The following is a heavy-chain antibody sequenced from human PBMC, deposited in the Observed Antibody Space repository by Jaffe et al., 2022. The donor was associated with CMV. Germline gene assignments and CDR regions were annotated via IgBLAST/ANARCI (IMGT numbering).Heavy chain of an antibody. D-gene: IGHD3-16*01. CDR2: IIGNGDIT. Sequence: EVQLLESGGDLVQPGGSLRISCAASGFTISDYAMSWVRQAPGKGLEWVSDIIGNGDITNYADSVKGRFTLSRDNSRNTVYLQMDTLRVEDTGIYYCAKAKVVNTALLREGSDSWGQGTLVTVSS. J-gene: IGHJ4*02. V-gene: IGHV3-23*01. CDR1: GFTISDYA. CDR3: AKAKVVNTALLREGSDS.